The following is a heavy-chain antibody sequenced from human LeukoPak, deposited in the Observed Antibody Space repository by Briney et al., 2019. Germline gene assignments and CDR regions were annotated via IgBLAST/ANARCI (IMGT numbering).Heavy chain of an antibody. CDR1: GFTFDCCG. Sequence: PGGSLRLSCAASGFTFDCCGMHWVRQAPGKGLAWVAFIRSDGSTDYYADSVKGRFTISRDNSKDTLYLQMNSLRGEDTAVCYCAKDLIGTWAPDYWGQGTLVTVSS. J-gene: IGHJ4*02. D-gene: IGHD1-1*01. V-gene: IGHV3-30*02. CDR2: IRSDGSTD. CDR3: AKDLIGTWAPDY.